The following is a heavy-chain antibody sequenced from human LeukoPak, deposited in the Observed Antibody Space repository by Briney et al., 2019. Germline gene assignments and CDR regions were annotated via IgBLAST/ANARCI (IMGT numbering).Heavy chain of an antibody. J-gene: IGHJ4*02. CDR2: IYYSGSA. CDR3: AKHYMGSYHNRGLDY. D-gene: IGHD3-10*01. V-gene: IGHV4-59*01. Sequence: PSETLSLTCSVSGGSISSYQWSWIRQPPGKGLEWIGNIYYSGSANYNPSLQSRVSISVDTSKNQFSLKLSPVLAADTGVYYCAKHYMGSYHNRGLDYWGQGILVTVSS. CDR1: GGSISSYQ.